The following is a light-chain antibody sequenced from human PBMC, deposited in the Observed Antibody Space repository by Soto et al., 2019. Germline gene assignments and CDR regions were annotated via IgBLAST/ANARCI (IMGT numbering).Light chain of an antibody. Sequence: DIQMTQSPSTLSASVGDRVTLVCRATQRISSWLAWYQQKPGKPPKFLIYDASTLERGVPSRFSGSGSGTEFTLTISSLQPDDFATYYCQQYMSYPWTFGQGTK. CDR3: QQYMSYPWT. V-gene: IGKV1-5*02. CDR1: QRISSW. J-gene: IGKJ1*01. CDR2: DAS.